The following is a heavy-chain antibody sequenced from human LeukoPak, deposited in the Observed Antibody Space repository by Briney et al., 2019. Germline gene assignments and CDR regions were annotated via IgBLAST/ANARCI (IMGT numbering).Heavy chain of an antibody. CDR1: GFTVSSNY. Sequence: GSLRLSRAASGFTVSSNYMSWVRQAPGKGLEWIGEINHSGRTNYNPSLKSRVTISADTSKNQFSLELRSVTAADTAVYYCARAYYSTSWFPHWGQGALVTVSS. D-gene: IGHD3-10*01. J-gene: IGHJ5*02. V-gene: IGHV4-34*01. CDR3: ARAYYSTSWFPH. CDR2: INHSGRT.